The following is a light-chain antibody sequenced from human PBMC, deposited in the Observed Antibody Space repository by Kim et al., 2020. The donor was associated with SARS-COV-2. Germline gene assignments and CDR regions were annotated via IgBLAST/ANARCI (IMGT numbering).Light chain of an antibody. J-gene: IGKJ2*01. CDR1: QSVSSNH. CDR3: QQYGSSPRT. CDR2: GAS. Sequence: LSPGEKATLSRRASQSVSSNHLAWYQQKPGQAPRLLIFGASSRATGIPDRFSGSGSGTDFTLTINRLEPEDFALYYCQQYGSSPRTFGQGTKLEI. V-gene: IGKV3-20*01.